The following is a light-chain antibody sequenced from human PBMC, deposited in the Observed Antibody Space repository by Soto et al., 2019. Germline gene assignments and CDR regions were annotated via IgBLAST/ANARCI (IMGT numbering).Light chain of an antibody. CDR1: QSVRSN. CDR3: QQYNAWPPVYT. J-gene: IGKJ2*01. CDR2: GAS. Sequence: EIVVTQSPATLSVSPGEGATLSCRASQSVRSNVAWYQQKPGQAPRLLIYGASTRAPGIPARFSGSGSGTEFALTLTIRQSEDFEVYFCQQYNAWPPVYTFGQGTKLEIK. V-gene: IGKV3D-15*01.